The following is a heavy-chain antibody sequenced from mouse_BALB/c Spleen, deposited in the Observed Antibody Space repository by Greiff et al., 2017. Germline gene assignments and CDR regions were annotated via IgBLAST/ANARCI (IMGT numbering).Heavy chain of an antibody. CDR3: ARNGYSLMDY. V-gene: IGHV3-2*02. Sequence: EVKLVESGPGLVKPSQSLSLTCTVTGYSITSDYAWNWIRQFPGNKLEWMGYISYSGSTSYNPSLKSRISITRDTSKNQFFLQLNSVTTEDTATYYCARNGYSLMDYWGQGTSVTVSS. D-gene: IGHD2-3*01. J-gene: IGHJ4*01. CDR1: GYSITSDYA. CDR2: ISYSGST.